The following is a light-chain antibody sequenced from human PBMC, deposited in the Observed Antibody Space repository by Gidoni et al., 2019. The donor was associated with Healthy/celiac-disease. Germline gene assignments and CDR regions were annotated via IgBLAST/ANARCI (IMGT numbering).Light chain of an antibody. CDR3: CSYAGSYTLV. V-gene: IGLV2-11*01. CDR2: DVS. CDR1: SSHVGGYNY. J-gene: IGLJ2*01. Sequence: QSALTQPRSVSGSPGQSVTISCTRTSSHVGGYNYVSWYQQLPGKAPKLMIYDVSKRPSGVPDRFSGSKSGNTASLTISGLQAEDEADYYCCSYAGSYTLVFGGGTKLTVL.